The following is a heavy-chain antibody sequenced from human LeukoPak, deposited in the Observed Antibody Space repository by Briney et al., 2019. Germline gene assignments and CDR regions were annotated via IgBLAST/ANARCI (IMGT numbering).Heavy chain of an antibody. CDR1: GFTFSSYG. D-gene: IGHD2-2*01. Sequence: GGSLRLSCAASGFTFSSYGMHWVRQAPGKGLDWVAFIHHDGSNKYYADSMKGRFTISRDNSKNTLYLQMNSLRAEDTAVYYCANVNAMSTGYWGQGTLVTVSS. J-gene: IGHJ4*02. V-gene: IGHV3-30*02. CDR2: IHHDGSNK. CDR3: ANVNAMSTGY.